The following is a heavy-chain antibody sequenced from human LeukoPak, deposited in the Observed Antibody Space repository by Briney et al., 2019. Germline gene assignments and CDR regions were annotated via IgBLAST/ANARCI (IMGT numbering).Heavy chain of an antibody. J-gene: IGHJ4*02. V-gene: IGHV1-8*01. D-gene: IGHD4-23*01. CDR2: MNPNSGNT. CDR1: GYTFTSYD. Sequence: ASVKVSCKASGYTFTSYDINWVRQATGQELEWMGWMNPNSGNTGYAQKFQGRVTMTRNTSISTAYMELSSLRSEDTAVYYCARGLYGGNYYYFDYWGQGTLVTVSS. CDR3: ARGLYGGNYYYFDY.